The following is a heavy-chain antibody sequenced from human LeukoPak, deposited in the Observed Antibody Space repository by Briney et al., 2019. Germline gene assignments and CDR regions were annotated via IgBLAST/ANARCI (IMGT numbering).Heavy chain of an antibody. D-gene: IGHD3-3*01. Sequence: GGSLRLSCAASGFTFSSYAMSWVRQAPGKGLEWVSGISGSGGSTHYADSVKGRFTISRDNSKNTLYLQMNSLRAEDTAVYYCAQDLRDYDFWSGYDYWGQGTLVTVSS. V-gene: IGHV3-23*01. CDR2: ISGSGGST. J-gene: IGHJ4*02. CDR1: GFTFSSYA. CDR3: AQDLRDYDFWSGYDY.